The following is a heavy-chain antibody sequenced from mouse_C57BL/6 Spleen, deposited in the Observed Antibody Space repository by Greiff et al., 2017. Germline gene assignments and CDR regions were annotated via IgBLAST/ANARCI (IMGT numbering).Heavy chain of an antibody. D-gene: IGHD1-1*01. CDR2: IWSGGST. CDR1: GFSLTSSG. CDR3: ARKDYGSSGYYAMDY. V-gene: IGHV2-2*01. Sequence: VKLLQSGPGLVQPSQSLSITCTVSGFSLTSSGVHWVRQSPGKGLEWLGVIWSGGSTDYNAAFISRLSISKDNSKSQVFFKMNSLQADDTARYYCARKDYGSSGYYAMDYWGQGTSVTVSS. J-gene: IGHJ4*01.